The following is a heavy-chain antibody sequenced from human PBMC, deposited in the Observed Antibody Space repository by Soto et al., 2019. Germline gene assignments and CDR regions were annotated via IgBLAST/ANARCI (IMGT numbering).Heavy chain of an antibody. CDR1: GGSISSGDYY. Sequence: SETLSLTCTVSGGSISSGDYYWSWIRQPPGKGLEWIGYIYYSGSTYYNPSLKSRVTISVDTSKDQFSLKLSSVTAADTAVYYCASSYCSGGSCYPSRNYYYGMDVWGQGTTVTVSS. CDR2: IYYSGST. D-gene: IGHD2-15*01. V-gene: IGHV4-30-4*01. J-gene: IGHJ6*02. CDR3: ASSYCSGGSCYPSRNYYYGMDV.